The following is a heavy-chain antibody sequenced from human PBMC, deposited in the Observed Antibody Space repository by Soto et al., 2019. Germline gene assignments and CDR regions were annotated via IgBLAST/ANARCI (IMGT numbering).Heavy chain of an antibody. J-gene: IGHJ4*02. CDR2: ISHSGST. D-gene: IGHD2-15*01. Sequence: QVQLQQWGAGLLKPSETLSLTCTVYGGSFSGNYWSWIRQPPGMGLEWIGEISHSGSTNYNPSLIXRXTXPVDTSKNQFSLKLSSVTAADTAMYYCARGHLPGGNTFYYDYWGQGTLVTVSS. V-gene: IGHV4-34*01. CDR3: ARGHLPGGNTFYYDY. CDR1: GGSFSGNY.